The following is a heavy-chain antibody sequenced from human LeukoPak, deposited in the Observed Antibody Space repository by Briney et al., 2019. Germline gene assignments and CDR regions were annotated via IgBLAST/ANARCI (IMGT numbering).Heavy chain of an antibody. CDR1: GYTLTELS. D-gene: IGHD1-7*01. CDR2: FDPEDGET. J-gene: IGHJ4*02. V-gene: IGHV1-24*01. Sequence: ASVKVSCKVSGYTLTELSMHWVRQAPGKGLEWMGGFDPEDGETIYEQKFQGRVIMTEDTYTDTAYMELSSLRSEDTAVYYCATREKTGATPCDYWGQGPRIIVSS. CDR3: ATREKTGATPCDY.